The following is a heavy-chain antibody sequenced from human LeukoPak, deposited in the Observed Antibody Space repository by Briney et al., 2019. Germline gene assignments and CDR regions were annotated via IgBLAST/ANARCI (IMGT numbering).Heavy chain of an antibody. CDR2: VNWKSDNI. Sequence: PGRSLRLSCAASGFTFDDYAMHWVRQAPGKGLEWVSGVNWKSDNIDYADSVKGRFTISRDNSKNTLYLQINSLRAEDTAVYYCAKKDNYYSSGSSGEYLQHWGQGTLVTVSS. J-gene: IGHJ1*01. V-gene: IGHV3-9*01. CDR3: AKKDNYYSSGSSGEYLQH. CDR1: GFTFDDYA. D-gene: IGHD3-10*01.